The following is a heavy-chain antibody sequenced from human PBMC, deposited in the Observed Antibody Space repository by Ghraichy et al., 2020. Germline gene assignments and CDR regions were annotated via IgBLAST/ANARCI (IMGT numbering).Heavy chain of an antibody. D-gene: IGHD5-18*01. CDR1: GFTFSSYA. CDR2: ISYDGSNK. J-gene: IGHJ4*02. Sequence: GGSLRLSCAASGFTFSSYAMHWVRQAPGKGLEWVAVISYDGSNKYYADSVKGRFTISRDNSKNTLYLQMNSLRAEDTAVYYCARKRGYSYGYPDYFDYWGQGTLVTVSS. CDR3: ARKRGYSYGYPDYFDY. V-gene: IGHV3-30-3*01.